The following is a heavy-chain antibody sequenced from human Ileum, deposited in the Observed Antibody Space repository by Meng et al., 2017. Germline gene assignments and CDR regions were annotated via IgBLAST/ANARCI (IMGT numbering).Heavy chain of an antibody. V-gene: IGHV4-4*02. CDR1: SGSISTSDW. J-gene: IGHJ4*02. CDR3: AREWSGSYRHFDY. Sequence: GQLHGSGPGLLQPSATLSLTSAVFSGSISTSDWWSWVRQPPGKGLEWIGEIHHSGSTNYNPSLKSRVTISVDKSKNQFSLKLNSVTAADTAVYYCAREWSGSYRHFDYWGQGTLVTVSS. CDR2: IHHSGST. D-gene: IGHD1-26*01.